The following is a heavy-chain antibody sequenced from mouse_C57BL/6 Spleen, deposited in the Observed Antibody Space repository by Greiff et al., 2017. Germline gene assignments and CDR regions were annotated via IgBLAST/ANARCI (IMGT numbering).Heavy chain of an antibody. D-gene: IGHD2-4*01. CDR1: GYSFTGYF. J-gene: IGHJ4*01. V-gene: IGHV1-20*01. CDR2: INPYNGDT. CDR3: ARHYDYDGYYAMDY. Sequence: VQLKQSGPELVKPGDSVKISCKASGYSFTGYFMNWVMQSHGKSLEWIGRINPYNGDTFYNQKFKGKATLTVDKSSSTAHMELRSLTSEDSAVYYCARHYDYDGYYAMDYWGQGTSVTVSS.